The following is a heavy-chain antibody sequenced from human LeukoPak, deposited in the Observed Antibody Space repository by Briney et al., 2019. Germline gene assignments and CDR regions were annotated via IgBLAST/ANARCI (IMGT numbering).Heavy chain of an antibody. CDR1: GYTFTGYI. CDR2: INPNSGGT. D-gene: IGHD2-2*01. J-gene: IGHJ4*02. Sequence: ASVKVSCKASGYTFTGYIIHWVLQAPGQGLEWMGWINPNSGGTNYAQKFQGRVTMTRDTSISTAYMELSRLRSDDTAVYYCARDRVVVPAAFDYWGQGTLVTVSS. V-gene: IGHV1-2*02. CDR3: ARDRVVVPAAFDY.